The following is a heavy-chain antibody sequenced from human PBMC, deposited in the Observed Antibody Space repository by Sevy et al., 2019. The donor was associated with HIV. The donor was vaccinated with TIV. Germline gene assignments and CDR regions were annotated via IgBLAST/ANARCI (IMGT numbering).Heavy chain of an antibody. V-gene: IGHV1-69*13. CDR3: ARKKKIPGSWYYFDY. Sequence: ASVKVSCKASGGTFSSYAISWVRQAPGQGLEWMGGIIPIFGTANYAQKFQGRVTITADESTSTAYMELSSLRSEDTAVYYCARKKKIPGSWYYFDYWGQGTLVTVSS. J-gene: IGHJ4*02. D-gene: IGHD6-13*01. CDR1: GGTFSSYA. CDR2: IIPIFGTA.